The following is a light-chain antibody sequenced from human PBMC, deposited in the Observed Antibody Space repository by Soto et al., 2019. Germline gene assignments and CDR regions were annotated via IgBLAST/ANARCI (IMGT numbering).Light chain of an antibody. CDR1: SSDVGGYNY. Sequence: QSALTQPASVSGSPGQSITISCTGTSSDVGGYNYVSWYQQHPGKAPKLMIYDVSNRPSGVSNRFSGSKSGNTASLSISGLQPEDEADYYCCSYRTSNTRQIVCGTGTKVTVL. J-gene: IGLJ1*01. CDR2: DVS. V-gene: IGLV2-14*01. CDR3: CSYRTSNTRQIV.